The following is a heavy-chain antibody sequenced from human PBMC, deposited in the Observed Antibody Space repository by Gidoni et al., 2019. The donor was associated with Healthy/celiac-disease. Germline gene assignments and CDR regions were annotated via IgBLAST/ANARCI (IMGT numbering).Heavy chain of an antibody. V-gene: IGHV3-9*01. D-gene: IGHD6-13*01. CDR3: AKDGIAAAGTDYYYYYYMDV. CDR2: ISWNSGSI. CDR1: GFPFDDYA. J-gene: IGHJ6*03. Sequence: EVQLVESGGGLVQPGRSLRLSCAASGFPFDDYAMHWVRQAPGKGLEWVSGISWNSGSIGYADSVKGRFTISRDNAKNSLYLQMNSLRAEDTALYYCAKDGIAAAGTDYYYYYYMDVWGKGTTVTVSS.